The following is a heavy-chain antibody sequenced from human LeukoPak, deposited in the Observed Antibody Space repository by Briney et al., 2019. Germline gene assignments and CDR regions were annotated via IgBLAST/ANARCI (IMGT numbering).Heavy chain of an antibody. CDR2: INPSGGST. J-gene: IGHJ5*02. D-gene: IGHD1-20*01. CDR1: GYTFTSYY. Sequence: ASVKVSCKASGYTFTSYYMHWVRQAPGQGLEWMGIINPSGGSTSYAQKFQGRVTMTRDTSISTAYMELSRLRSDDTAVYYCARERITGNWFDPWGQGTLVTVSS. CDR3: ARERITGNWFDP. V-gene: IGHV1-46*01.